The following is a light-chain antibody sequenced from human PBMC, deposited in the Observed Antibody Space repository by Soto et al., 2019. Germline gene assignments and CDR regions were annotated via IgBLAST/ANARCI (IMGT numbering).Light chain of an antibody. CDR3: QSFDSSFIGLV. V-gene: IGLV1-40*01. CDR2: DNT. Sequence: QSVLTQPPSVTGAPGQRVTISCTGSNSNIGADYGVHWYQQFPETAPKLLIYDNTNRPSGVPDRFSGSKSDTSASLAITGLQAEDEADYYCQSFDSSFIGLVFGGGTKLTVL. CDR1: NSNIGADYG. J-gene: IGLJ2*01.